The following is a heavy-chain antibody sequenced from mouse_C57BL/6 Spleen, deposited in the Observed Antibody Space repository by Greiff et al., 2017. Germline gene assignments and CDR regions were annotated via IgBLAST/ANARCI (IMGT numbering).Heavy chain of an antibody. CDR1: GYTFTSYW. CDR2: INPSNGGT. V-gene: IGHV1-53*01. CDR3: ARDYGSSSYYFDY. D-gene: IGHD1-1*01. J-gene: IGHJ2*01. Sequence: QVQLQQPGTELVKPGASVKLSCKASGYTFTSYWMHWVTQRPGQGLEWIGNINPSNGGTNYNEKFKSKATLTVDKSSSTAYMPLSILTSEDSAVYYCARDYGSSSYYFDYWGQGTTLTVSS.